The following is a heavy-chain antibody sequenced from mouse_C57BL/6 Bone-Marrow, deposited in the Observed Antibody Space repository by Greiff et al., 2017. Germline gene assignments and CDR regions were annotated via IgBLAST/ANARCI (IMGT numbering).Heavy chain of an antibody. V-gene: IGHV5-17*01. CDR2: ISSGSSTI. D-gene: IGHD4-1*01. CDR1: GFTFSDYG. CDR3: ARGNWDGDY. Sequence: DVHLVESGGGLVKPGGSLKLSCAASGFTFSDYGMHWVRQAPEKGLEWVAYISSGSSTIYYADTVKGRFTISRDNAKNTLFLQMTSLRSEDTAMDYCARGNWDGDYWGQGTTLTVSS. J-gene: IGHJ2*01.